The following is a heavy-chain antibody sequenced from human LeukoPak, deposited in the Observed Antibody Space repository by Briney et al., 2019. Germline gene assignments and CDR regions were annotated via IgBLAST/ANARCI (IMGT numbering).Heavy chain of an antibody. Sequence: PSETLSLTCTVSGGSVTSTSYYWGWLRQPPGKGLEWIGSIYYSGSTYCNPSLKSRVTIFVDTSTNQFSLELSSVTAADTAVYYCARHFSIVVDYGWFDPWGQGTLVTVSS. CDR1: GGSVTSTSYY. CDR2: IYYSGST. J-gene: IGHJ5*02. D-gene: IGHD3-22*01. V-gene: IGHV4-39*01. CDR3: ARHFSIVVDYGWFDP.